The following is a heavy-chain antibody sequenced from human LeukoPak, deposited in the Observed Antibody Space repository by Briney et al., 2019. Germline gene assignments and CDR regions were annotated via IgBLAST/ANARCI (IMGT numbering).Heavy chain of an antibody. D-gene: IGHD4-17*01. CDR2: ISESGGST. V-gene: IGHV3-23*01. CDR1: GFTFSSYS. Sequence: GGFLRLSCAASGFTFSSYSMNWVRQAPGKGPEWVSGISESGGSTYYVDSVKGRFTISRDNSKNTVYLQMNSLRAEDTAIYYCAKGGVRPVTTGDYWGQGTLVTVSS. CDR3: AKGGVRPVTTGDY. J-gene: IGHJ4*02.